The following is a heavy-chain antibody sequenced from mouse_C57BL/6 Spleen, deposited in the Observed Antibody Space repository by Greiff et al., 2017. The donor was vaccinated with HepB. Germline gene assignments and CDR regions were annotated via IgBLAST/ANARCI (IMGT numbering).Heavy chain of an antibody. Sequence: EVQLQQSGAELVKPGASVKLSCTASGFNIKDYYMHWVKQRTEQGLEWIGRIDPEDGETKYAQKFQGKATITADTSSNTAYLQLSSLTSEDTAVYCCAPDYYGSSFDYWGQGTTLTVSS. J-gene: IGHJ2*01. V-gene: IGHV14-2*01. CDR3: APDYYGSSFDY. CDR2: IDPEDGET. CDR1: GFNIKDYY. D-gene: IGHD1-1*01.